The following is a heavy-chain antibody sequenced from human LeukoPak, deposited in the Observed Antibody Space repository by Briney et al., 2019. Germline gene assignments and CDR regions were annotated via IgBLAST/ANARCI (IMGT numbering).Heavy chain of an antibody. CDR3: ARGPARGYCSSTSCYYYGMDV. CDR1: GGSISSGSYY. J-gene: IGHJ6*02. V-gene: IGHV4-61*02. Sequence: PSQTLSLTCTVSGGSISSGSYYWSWIRQPAGKGLEWIGRIYTSGSTNYNPSLKSRVTISVDTSKNQFSLKLSSVTAADTAVYYCARGPARGYCSSTSCYYYGMDVWGQGTTATVSS. CDR2: IYTSGST. D-gene: IGHD2-2*01.